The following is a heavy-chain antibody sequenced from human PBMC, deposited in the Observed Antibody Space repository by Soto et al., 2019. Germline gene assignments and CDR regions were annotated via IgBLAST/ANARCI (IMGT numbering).Heavy chain of an antibody. CDR2: IIPIFGTA. CDR1: GGTFSSYA. V-gene: IGHV1-69*13. Sequence: SLNRSWKASGGTFSSYAISWVRQATGQGLEWMGGIIPIFGTANYAQKFQGRVTITADESTSTAYMELSSLRSEDTAVYYCAQRISSRIAVACGGMDVWGQGTTVTVSS. CDR3: AQRISSRIAVACGGMDV. J-gene: IGHJ6*02. D-gene: IGHD6-19*01.